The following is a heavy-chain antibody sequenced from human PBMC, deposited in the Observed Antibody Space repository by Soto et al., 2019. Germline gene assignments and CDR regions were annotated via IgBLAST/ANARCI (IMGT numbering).Heavy chain of an antibody. CDR3: ARELVLARRNAFDI. CDR1: GYTFTSYV. V-gene: IGHV1-18*01. D-gene: IGHD6-6*01. CDR2: ISACNGNT. Sequence: SVKASCKASGYTFTSYVISWVRHAPGQGLEWMGWISACNGNTNYAQKLQGRVTMTTDTSTSTAYMELRSLRSDDTAVYYCARELVLARRNAFDIWGQGTMVTVSS. J-gene: IGHJ3*02.